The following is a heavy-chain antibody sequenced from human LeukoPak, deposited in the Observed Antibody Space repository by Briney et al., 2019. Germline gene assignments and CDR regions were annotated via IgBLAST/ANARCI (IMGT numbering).Heavy chain of an antibody. D-gene: IGHD1-26*01. CDR2: IIDSGIST. Sequence: GGSLRLSCAASGFTFNRYAMTWVRQAPEKGLEWVSSIIDSGISTYYVDSVKGRFTISRDNSKNTLFLQMNSLRAEDTAIYYCAKGSRGSYDYWGQGTLVTVSS. V-gene: IGHV3-23*01. CDR1: GFTFNRYA. CDR3: AKGSRGSYDY. J-gene: IGHJ4*02.